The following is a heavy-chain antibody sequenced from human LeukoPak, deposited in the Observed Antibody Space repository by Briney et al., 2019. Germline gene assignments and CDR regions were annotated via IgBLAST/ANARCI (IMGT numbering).Heavy chain of an antibody. V-gene: IGHV1-18*01. J-gene: IGHJ3*02. CDR1: GYTFASYG. D-gene: IGHD4-17*01. CDR3: ARVHYGDQLPGNEAFDI. CDR2: ISAYNGNT. Sequence: EASVKVSCKASGYTFASYGISWVRQAPGQGLEWMGWISAYNGNTNYAQKLQGRVTMTTDTSTSTAYMELRSLRSDDTAVYYCARVHYGDQLPGNEAFDIWGQGTMVTVSS.